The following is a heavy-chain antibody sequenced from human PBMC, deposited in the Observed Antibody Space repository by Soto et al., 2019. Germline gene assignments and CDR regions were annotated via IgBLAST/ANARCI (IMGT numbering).Heavy chain of an antibody. V-gene: IGHV3-48*03. CDR1: GFTFSSYE. CDR2: ISSSGMTV. J-gene: IGHJ6*02. Sequence: QSGGSLRLSCVASGFTFSSYEMNWVRQAPGKALEWVSYISSSGMTVYYADSVKGRFTISRDNAKNSLYLQMNNLRAEDTAVYYCARPQEIDNFWSLGYYYTVDVWGQGTTVTVSS. CDR3: ARPQEIDNFWSLGYYYTVDV. D-gene: IGHD3-3*01.